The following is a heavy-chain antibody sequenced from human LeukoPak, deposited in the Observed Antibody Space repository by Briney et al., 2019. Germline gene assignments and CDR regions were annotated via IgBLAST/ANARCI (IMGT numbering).Heavy chain of an antibody. V-gene: IGHV1-69*02. Sequence: SVKVSCKASGGTFSSYTISWVRQAPGQGLEWMGRIIPILGIANYAQKFQGRVTITADKSTSTAYVELSSLRSEDTAVYYCARGMSREGDAFDIWGQGTMVTVSS. CDR1: GGTFSSYT. CDR3: ARGMSREGDAFDI. CDR2: IIPILGIA. J-gene: IGHJ3*02. D-gene: IGHD1-26*01.